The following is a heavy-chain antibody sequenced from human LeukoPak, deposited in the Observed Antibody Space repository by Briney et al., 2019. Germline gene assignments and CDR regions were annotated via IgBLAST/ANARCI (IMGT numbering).Heavy chain of an antibody. D-gene: IGHD3-22*01. CDR3: ATTPEGPYDSSGYYYDDY. CDR2: IDPGDSYT. V-gene: IGHV5-10-1*01. CDR1: GYGFTSYW. Sequence: GESLKISCKGSGYGFTSYWISWVRQMPGKGLEWMGRIDPGDSYTNYSPSFQGHVTISADKSISTAYLQWSSLKASDTAMYYCATTPEGPYDSSGYYYDDYWGQGTLVTVSS. J-gene: IGHJ4*02.